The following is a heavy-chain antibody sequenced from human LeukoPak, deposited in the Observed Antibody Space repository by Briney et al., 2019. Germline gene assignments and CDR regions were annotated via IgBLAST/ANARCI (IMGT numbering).Heavy chain of an antibody. D-gene: IGHD5-24*01. CDR3: ARIRDGYNYNWFDP. J-gene: IGHJ5*02. CDR1: GGSISSGGYY. Sequence: SQTLSLTCTVSGGSISSGGYYWSWIRQHPGKGLEWIGYIYYSGSTYYNPSLKSRVTISVDTSKNQFSLKLSSVTAADTAVYYCARIRDGYNYNWFDPWGQGTLVTVSS. V-gene: IGHV4-31*03. CDR2: IYYSGST.